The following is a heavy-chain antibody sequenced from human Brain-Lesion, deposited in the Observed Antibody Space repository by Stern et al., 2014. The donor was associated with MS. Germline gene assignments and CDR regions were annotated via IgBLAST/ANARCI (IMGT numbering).Heavy chain of an antibody. Sequence: QVQLQESGPGLVKPSQTLSLSCTVSGGSISSGGYYWSWIRQPAGKGLEWIGRIFNSGSTSYNPSRKSRVPISIDTSKNQFSLRLNSMTAADTAVYYCARGRVVPGFQYYATDVWGQGTTVIVSS. CDR1: GGSISSGGYY. CDR2: IFNSGST. CDR3: ARGRVVPGFQYYATDV. V-gene: IGHV4-61*02. J-gene: IGHJ6*02. D-gene: IGHD2-2*01.